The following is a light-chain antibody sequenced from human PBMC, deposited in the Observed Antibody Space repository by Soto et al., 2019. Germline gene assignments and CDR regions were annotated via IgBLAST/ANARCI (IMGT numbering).Light chain of an antibody. CDR2: GVS. V-gene: IGLV2-14*01. Sequence: QSALTQPASVSGSPGQSITISCSGTSSDIGNYDYVAWYQQFPGKTPKLMIYGVSSRPSGVSSRFSGSKSGNTASLTISGLQAEDEADYYCISYTGSSTSYVFGSGTEVTVL. CDR1: SSDIGNYDY. J-gene: IGLJ1*01. CDR3: ISYTGSSTSYV.